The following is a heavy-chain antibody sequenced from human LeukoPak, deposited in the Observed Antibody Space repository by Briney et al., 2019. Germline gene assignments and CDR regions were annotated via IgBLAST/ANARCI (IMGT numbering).Heavy chain of an antibody. J-gene: IGHJ4*02. CDR2: IYYSGST. CDR1: GGSISSSSYY. D-gene: IGHD1-1*01. Sequence: PSETLSLTCTVSGGSISSSSYYWGWIRQPPGEGLEWIGSIYYSGSTYYNPSLKSRVTISVDTSKNQFSLKLSSVTAADTAVYYCARTSGGTRPGYWGQGTLVTVSS. V-gene: IGHV4-39*07. CDR3: ARTSGGTRPGY.